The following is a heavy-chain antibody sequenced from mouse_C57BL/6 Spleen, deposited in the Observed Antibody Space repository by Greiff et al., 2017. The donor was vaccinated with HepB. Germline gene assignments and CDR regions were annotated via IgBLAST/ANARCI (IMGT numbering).Heavy chain of an antibody. CDR1: GYTFTDYY. V-gene: IGHV1-26*01. CDR2: INPNNGGT. J-gene: IGHJ1*03. Sequence: VQLQQSGPELVKPGASVKISCKASGYTFTDYYMNWVKQSHGKSLEWIGDINPNNGGTSYNQKFKGKATLTVDKSSSTAYMELRSLTSEDSAVYYCARRGIYYDFHWYFDVWGTGTTVTVSS. D-gene: IGHD2-4*01. CDR3: ARRGIYYDFHWYFDV.